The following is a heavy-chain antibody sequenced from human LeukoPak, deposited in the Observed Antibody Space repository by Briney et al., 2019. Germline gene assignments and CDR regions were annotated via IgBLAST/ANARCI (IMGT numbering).Heavy chain of an antibody. Sequence: SETLSLTCTVSGGSISNYYWSWIRQPPGKGLEWIGYLSYSGTTNYKPSLKSRVTISVDTSKNQFSLRLSSVTAADTAVHYCARHYYYDGSALIDYWGQGTLVTVSS. CDR3: ARHYYYDGSALIDY. J-gene: IGHJ4*02. CDR1: GGSISNYY. CDR2: LSYSGTT. V-gene: IGHV4-59*08. D-gene: IGHD3-22*01.